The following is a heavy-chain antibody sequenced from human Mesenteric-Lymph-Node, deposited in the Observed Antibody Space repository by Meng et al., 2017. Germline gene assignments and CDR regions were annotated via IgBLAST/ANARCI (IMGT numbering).Heavy chain of an antibody. Sequence: QVQRVQSGAELKKPGASVRVSGKASGYTFTVYYMHWVRQAPGQGLEWMGRINPNSGGTNYAQRFQGRVTMTRDTSISTAYMELSRLRSDDTAVYYCASEDTAMVFDYWGQGTLVTVSS. J-gene: IGHJ4*02. CDR1: GYTFTVYY. V-gene: IGHV1-2*06. CDR2: INPNSGGT. D-gene: IGHD5-18*01. CDR3: ASEDTAMVFDY.